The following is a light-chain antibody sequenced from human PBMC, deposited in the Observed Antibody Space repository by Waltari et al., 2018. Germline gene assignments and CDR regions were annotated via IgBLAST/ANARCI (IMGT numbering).Light chain of an antibody. V-gene: IGKV3-20*01. Sequence: VILTQSPATLSLSPGERATLSCRASQSVSSYLAWYQQNPGQAPRLLIYAASSRATGIPDRFSGSGSGTDFTLTISSLEPEDFAVYYCQNFGSSPYSFGQGTKVEIK. CDR1: QSVSSY. CDR3: QNFGSSPYS. CDR2: AAS. J-gene: IGKJ2*03.